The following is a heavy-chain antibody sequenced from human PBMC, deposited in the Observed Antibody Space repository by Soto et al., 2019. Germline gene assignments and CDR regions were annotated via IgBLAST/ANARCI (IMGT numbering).Heavy chain of an antibody. CDR3: ARVAY. J-gene: IGHJ4*02. CDR2: ITWDGGSK. CDR1: GFSFHDYT. Sequence: EVQLVESGGVGVQPGGSLRLSCEGSGFSFHDYTMHWVRQVPGKGLEWVSLITWDGGSKFYADSVKGRFTISRDNSKNSLFLQMNTLRPEDTAMYYCARVAYWGPGTQVTVSS. V-gene: IGHV3-43*01.